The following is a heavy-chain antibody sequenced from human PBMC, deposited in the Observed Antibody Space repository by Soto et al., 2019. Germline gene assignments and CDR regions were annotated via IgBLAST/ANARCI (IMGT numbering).Heavy chain of an antibody. D-gene: IGHD1-26*01. J-gene: IGHJ4*02. CDR3: ARGPLSLYSADFR. Sequence: QVQLVQSGAEVKKPGASVRISCRTSGYTFTSYAITWLRHAPGQRLEWMGWINGGNGDTKYSQTFQDRLSITRDTSATTVSLGLSSLTSEDTAIYYCARGPLSLYSADFRWGQGTLVTVSS. CDR2: INGGNGDT. V-gene: IGHV1-3*01. CDR1: GYTFTSYA.